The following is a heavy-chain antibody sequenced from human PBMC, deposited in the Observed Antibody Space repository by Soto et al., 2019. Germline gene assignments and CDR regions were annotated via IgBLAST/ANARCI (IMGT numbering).Heavy chain of an antibody. CDR2: INHSGST. V-gene: IGHV4-34*01. CDR3: EREGGLRVLANHWFDP. D-gene: IGHD3-3*01. J-gene: IGHJ5*02. Sequence: SETLSLTCTVSGGSISGYCWSWIRQPPGKGLEWIGEINHSGSTNYNPSLKSRVTISVDTSKNQFSLKLSSVTAADTAVYYCEREGGLRVLANHWFDPWGQGTLVTVS. CDR1: GGSISGYC.